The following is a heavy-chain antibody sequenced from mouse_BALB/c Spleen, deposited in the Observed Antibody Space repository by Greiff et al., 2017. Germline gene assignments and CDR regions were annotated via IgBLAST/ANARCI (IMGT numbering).Heavy chain of an antibody. CDR3: ARLFITTATGY. J-gene: IGHJ2*01. V-gene: IGHV14-3*02. Sequence: VQLQQSGAELVKPGASVKLSCTASGFNIKDTYMHWVKQRPEQGLEWIGRIDPANGNTKYDPKFQGKATITADTSSNTAYLQLSSLTSEDTAVYYCARLFITTATGYWGQGTTLTVSS. CDR2: IDPANGNT. CDR1: GFNIKDTY. D-gene: IGHD1-2*01.